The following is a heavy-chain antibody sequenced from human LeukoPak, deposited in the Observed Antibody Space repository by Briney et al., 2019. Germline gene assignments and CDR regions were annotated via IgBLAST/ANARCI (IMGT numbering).Heavy chain of an antibody. CDR1: GFTLDDYG. V-gene: IGHV3-20*04. CDR2: INWNGGST. J-gene: IGHJ4*02. D-gene: IGHD6-13*01. Sequence: GSLRLSCAASGFTLDDYGMSWVRQAPGKGLEWVSGINWNGGSTGYADSVKGRFTISRDNAKNSLYLQMNSLRAEDTALYYCARGTLKAAATDFDYWGQGTLVTVSS. CDR3: ARGTLKAAATDFDY.